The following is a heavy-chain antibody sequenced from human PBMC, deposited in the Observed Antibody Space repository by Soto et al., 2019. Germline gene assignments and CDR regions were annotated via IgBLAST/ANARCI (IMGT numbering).Heavy chain of an antibody. CDR2: MWYDGLRQ. V-gene: IGHV3-33*03. J-gene: IGHJ4*02. CDR1: GFTLNNYG. Sequence: GGSLRLSCVGSGFTLNNYGVHWVRQAPGKGLEWVALMWYDGLRQTYLDSVRGRFTVSRDSSTNTIYLQMNSLRVEDTGNYFCVKESTPPFFDSWGQGTPVTVYS. CDR3: VKESTPPFFDS. D-gene: IGHD2-15*01.